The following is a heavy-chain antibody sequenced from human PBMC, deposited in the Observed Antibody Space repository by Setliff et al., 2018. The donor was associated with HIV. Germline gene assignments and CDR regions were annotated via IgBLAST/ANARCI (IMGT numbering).Heavy chain of an antibody. J-gene: IGHJ6*02. CDR2: FDHEEGKI. D-gene: IGHD3-22*01. CDR1: GDTLTKLS. CDR3: AREIGDYYDSSGYYPPTDYYYGMDV. Sequence: ASVKVSCKVSGDTLTKLSIYWVRQAPGKGLEWMGGFDHEEGKIIYAQKFQGRVSMTEDTSTSTAYMELRSLRSDDTAVYYCAREIGDYYDSSGYYPPTDYYYGMDVWGQGTTVTVSS. V-gene: IGHV1-24*01.